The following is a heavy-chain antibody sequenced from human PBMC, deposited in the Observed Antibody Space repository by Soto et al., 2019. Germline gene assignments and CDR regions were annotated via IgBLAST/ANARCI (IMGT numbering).Heavy chain of an antibody. CDR2: FSSGGGT. D-gene: IGHD3-16*01. CDR3: LGGKAKYYFDY. V-gene: IGHV3-66*01. CDR1: GFTVSSNY. J-gene: IGHJ4*02. Sequence: EVQLLESGGGLVQPGGSLRLSCAASGFTVSSNYMIWVRQAPGKGLEWVSVFSSGGGTYYTDSVNGRFTISRDNSKNPLQLQMNTEGADDTAVYYRLGGKAKYYFDYRSQGSLLTVSS.